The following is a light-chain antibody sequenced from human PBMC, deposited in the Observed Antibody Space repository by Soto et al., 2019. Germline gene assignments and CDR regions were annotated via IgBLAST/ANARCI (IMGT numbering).Light chain of an antibody. J-gene: IGLJ2*01. CDR1: SSDVDGYNR. CDR3: SSYTLYSTPHVV. CDR2: DVT. Sequence: QSALTQPPSVSGSPGQSVTISCTGISSDVDGYNRVSWYRQSPGTAPKLVIYDVTNRASEVPDSFSGSQYDNTASLNISRLQAEDEAQYCSSSYTLYSTPHVVVGGRTKLTVL. V-gene: IGLV2-18*02.